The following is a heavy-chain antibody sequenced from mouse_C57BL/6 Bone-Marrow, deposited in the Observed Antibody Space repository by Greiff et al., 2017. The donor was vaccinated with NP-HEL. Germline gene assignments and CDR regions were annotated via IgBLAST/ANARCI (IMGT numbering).Heavy chain of an antibody. D-gene: IGHD1-1*01. J-gene: IGHJ1*03. CDR1: GYTFTDHT. CDR3: ARGDYYGSFLWYFDV. Sequence: QVQLQQSDAELVKPGASVKISCKVSGYTFTDHTIHWMKQRPEQGLEWIGYIYPRDGSTKYNEKFKGKATLTADKSSSTANMQLNSLTSEDSAVYFCARGDYYGSFLWYFDVWGTGTTVTVSS. CDR2: IYPRDGST. V-gene: IGHV1-78*01.